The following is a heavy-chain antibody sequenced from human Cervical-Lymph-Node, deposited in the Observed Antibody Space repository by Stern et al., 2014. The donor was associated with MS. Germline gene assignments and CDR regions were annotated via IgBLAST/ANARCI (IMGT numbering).Heavy chain of an antibody. V-gene: IGHV3-7*01. CDR2: IKQDGSEK. Sequence: EMQLVESGGGLVQPGGSLTLSCAASGFTFGSYWMSWVRQAPGQGLEWVANIKQDGSEKYYVDSVKGRFIISRDNAKNSLYLQMNSLRVEDTAVYYCTRGQTTSEYWGQGTLVTVSS. D-gene: IGHD1-1*01. J-gene: IGHJ4*02. CDR1: GFTFGSYW. CDR3: TRGQTTSEY.